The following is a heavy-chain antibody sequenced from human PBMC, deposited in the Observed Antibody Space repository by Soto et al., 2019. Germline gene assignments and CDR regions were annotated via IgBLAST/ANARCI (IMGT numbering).Heavy chain of an antibody. J-gene: IGHJ6*01. Sequence: ASVKDSCKASGYTFTSYYIHCVRQAPGKGLEWMGIINPSGGSTSYAQKFQGRVNMTRDTSTSTVYMELSSLRSEDTVVYYCARDAGYSGYDYYCYYGMDVWGQGTTVTVS. CDR1: GYTFTSYY. CDR2: INPSGGST. V-gene: IGHV1-46*01. D-gene: IGHD5-12*01. CDR3: ARDAGYSGYDYYCYYGMDV.